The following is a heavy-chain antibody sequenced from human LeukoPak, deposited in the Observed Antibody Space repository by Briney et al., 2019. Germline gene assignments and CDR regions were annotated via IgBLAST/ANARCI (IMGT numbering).Heavy chain of an antibody. V-gene: IGHV3-48*03. J-gene: IGHJ5*02. D-gene: IGHD7-27*01. CDR3: ARVGSTGDISWFDP. CDR1: GFTFSSYE. Sequence: SGGSLRLSCAASGFTFSSYEMNWVRQAPGKGLEWVSYISSSGSTIYYADSVKGRFTISRDNAKNSLYLQMNSLRAEDTAVYYCARVGSTGDISWFDPWGQGTLVTVSS. CDR2: ISSSGSTI.